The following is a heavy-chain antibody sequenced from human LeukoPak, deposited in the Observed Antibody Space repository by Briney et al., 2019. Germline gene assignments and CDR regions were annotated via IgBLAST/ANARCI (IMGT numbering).Heavy chain of an antibody. CDR3: ARGYDGWYTCYY. V-gene: IGHV3-7*05. D-gene: IGHD6-19*01. J-gene: IGHJ4*02. CDR1: GFTFSSYW. Sequence: GGSLRLSCAASGFTFSSYWMSWVRQAPGKGLEWVANIKQEGSDKYYVDSVRGRFTISRDNAQSSVYLQMNTLRDGETAVYYSARGYDGWYTCYYWGQGNLVTVSS. CDR2: IKQEGSDK.